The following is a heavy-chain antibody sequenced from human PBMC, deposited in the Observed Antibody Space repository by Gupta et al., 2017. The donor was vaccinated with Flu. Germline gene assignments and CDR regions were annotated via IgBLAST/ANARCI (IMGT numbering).Heavy chain of an antibody. D-gene: IGHD2-2*01. Sequence: VIAYDGRNKYYTDCVKSRFSISRDKSKNSLNLQMNSLRAEDMAVYYCAKDLSRIVVGPAAMPLYYYYGMDVWGQGTTVTVSS. J-gene: IGHJ6*02. V-gene: IGHV3-30*18. CDR3: AKDLSRIVVGPAAMPLYYYYGMDV. CDR2: IAYDGRNK.